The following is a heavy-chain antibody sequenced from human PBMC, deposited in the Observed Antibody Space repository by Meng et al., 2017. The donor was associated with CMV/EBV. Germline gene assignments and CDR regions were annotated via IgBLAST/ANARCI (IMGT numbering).Heavy chain of an antibody. Sequence: SVKVSCKASGYTFTSYYMHWVRQAPGQGLEWVGGMIPIYGTAKYAKKFKGRVTITTDESTNTAHMELSSLRSEDTAVYYCARASVGSSSHPYFDYWGQGTLVTVSS. CDR3: ARASVGSSSHPYFDY. V-gene: IGHV1-69*05. CDR2: MIPIYGTA. D-gene: IGHD6-6*01. CDR1: GYTFTSYY. J-gene: IGHJ4*02.